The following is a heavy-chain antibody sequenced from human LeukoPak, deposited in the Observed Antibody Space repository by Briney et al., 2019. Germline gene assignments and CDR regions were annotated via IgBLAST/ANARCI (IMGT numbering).Heavy chain of an antibody. Sequence: GGSLRLSCAASGFTFSSYNMNWVRQAPGKGLEWVSSISSSSSYIYYADSVKGRFTISRDNAKNSLYLQMNSLRVEDTAVYYCARGGNSGYDVGTFDYWGQGTLVTVSS. D-gene: IGHD5-12*01. CDR2: ISSSSSYI. J-gene: IGHJ4*02. CDR3: ARGGNSGYDVGTFDY. CDR1: GFTFSSYN. V-gene: IGHV3-21*01.